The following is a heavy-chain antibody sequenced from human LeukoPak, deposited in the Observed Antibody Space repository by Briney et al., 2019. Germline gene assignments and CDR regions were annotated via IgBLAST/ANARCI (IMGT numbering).Heavy chain of an antibody. V-gene: IGHV3-74*01. CDR1: GFTFRNYW. J-gene: IGHJ4*02. CDR3: VRDGDDYNFDY. CDR2: VKGDGSFT. Sequence: PGGSLRLSCAASGFTFRNYWMHWVRQAPGKGLVWVSRVKGDGSFTDYADSVKGRFTISRDNAKNTLYLQMYSLRAEYTAAYYCVRDGDDYNFDYWGQGSLVTVSS. D-gene: IGHD5-24*01.